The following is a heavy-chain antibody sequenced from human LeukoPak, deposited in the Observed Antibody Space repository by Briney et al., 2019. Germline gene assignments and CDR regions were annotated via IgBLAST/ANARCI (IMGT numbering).Heavy chain of an antibody. CDR1: GYTFTSYG. Sequence: ASVKVSCKASGYTFTSYGISWVRQAPGKGLEWMGGFDPEDGETIYAQKFQGRVTMTEDTSTDTAYMELSSLRSEDTAVYYCATDTSSHDGMDVWGQGTTVTVSS. D-gene: IGHD2-2*01. CDR2: FDPEDGET. CDR3: ATDTSSHDGMDV. V-gene: IGHV1-24*01. J-gene: IGHJ6*02.